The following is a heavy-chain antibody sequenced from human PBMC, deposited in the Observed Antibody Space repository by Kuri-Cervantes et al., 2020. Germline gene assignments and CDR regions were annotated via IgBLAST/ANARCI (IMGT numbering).Heavy chain of an antibody. CDR1: GFTFKLYV. D-gene: IGHD5-18*01. Sequence: GGSLRLSCAASGFTFKLYVMNWVRQAPGKGLEWVSGISDRGGSTYYADPVKGRFTISRDKAKNLLFLQMNSLRDEDTAVYFCARDSGGIQLAYWGQGTLVTVSS. V-gene: IGHV3-23*01. CDR3: ARDSGGIQLAY. CDR2: ISDRGGST. J-gene: IGHJ4*02.